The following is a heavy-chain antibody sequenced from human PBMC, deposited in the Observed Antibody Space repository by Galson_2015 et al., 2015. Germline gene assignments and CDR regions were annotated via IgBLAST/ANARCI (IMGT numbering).Heavy chain of an antibody. D-gene: IGHD2-15*01. CDR3: ARGYCSGGRSCAFDI. Sequence: ALRLSCAASGFTFNTYGMNWVRQAPGKGLEWVSFISSISTNIYYADSVKGRFTISRDNAKNSLYLQMNSLRAEDTAVYYCARGYCSGGRSCAFDIWGQGTMVTVSS. J-gene: IGHJ3*02. CDR1: GFTFNTYG. V-gene: IGHV3-21*01. CDR2: ISSISTNI.